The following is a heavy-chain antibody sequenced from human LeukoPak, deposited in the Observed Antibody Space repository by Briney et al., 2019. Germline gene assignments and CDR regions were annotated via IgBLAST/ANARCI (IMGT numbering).Heavy chain of an antibody. CDR2: TYYRSKWYN. J-gene: IGHJ6*03. CDR1: GDSVSSNSAA. Sequence: SQTLSLTCAISGDSVSSNSAAWNWIRQSPSRGLEWLGRTYYRSKWYNDYAVSVKSRITINPDTSKNQFSLQLKSVTPEDTAVYYCARGIRSGGYYYYYMDVWGKGTTVTVSS. CDR3: ARGIRSGGYYYYYMDV. V-gene: IGHV6-1*01. D-gene: IGHD1-14*01.